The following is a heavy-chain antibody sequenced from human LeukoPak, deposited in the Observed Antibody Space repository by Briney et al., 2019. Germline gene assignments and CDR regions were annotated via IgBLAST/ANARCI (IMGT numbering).Heavy chain of an antibody. CDR2: ISCGGDCT. CDR3: AKDQLATIRGYFDY. CDR1: GSTFTSYA. D-gene: IGHD5-24*01. J-gene: IGHJ4*02. Sequence: GGSVRLPCAASGSTFTSYAMSWVRQAPGKGLEWVSAISCGGDCTYYADSVKGRFTISRDNSKNTLYLQMNSLRAEDTAVYYCAKDQLATIRGYFDYWGQGTLVTVSS. V-gene: IGHV3-23*01.